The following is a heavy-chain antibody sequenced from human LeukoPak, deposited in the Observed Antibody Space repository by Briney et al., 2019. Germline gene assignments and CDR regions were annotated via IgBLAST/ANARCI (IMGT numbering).Heavy chain of an antibody. D-gene: IGHD2-21*01. CDR3: ARVGSYCGGDCYSGRAGDY. CDR1: GFTFSSYS. J-gene: IGHJ4*02. Sequence: PGGSLRLSCAASGFTFSSYSMNWVRQAPGKGLEWASSISSSSSYIYYADSVKGRFTISRDNAKNSLYLQMNSLRAEDTAVYYCARVGSYCGGDCYSGRAGDYWGQGTLVTVSS. V-gene: IGHV3-21*01. CDR2: ISSSSSYI.